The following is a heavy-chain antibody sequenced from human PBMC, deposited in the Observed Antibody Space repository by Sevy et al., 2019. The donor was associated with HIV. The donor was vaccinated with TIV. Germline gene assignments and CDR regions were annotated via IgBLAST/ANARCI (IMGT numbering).Heavy chain of an antibody. Sequence: RGSLRLSCAASGFTFSMYAIKWVRQAPGKGLEWVALISYDGGNKYHADSVKGRFTISRDNSKNTLYLQIKSLGAEDAAVYYCARVNSFDGDYVGGDYWGQGTLVTVSS. J-gene: IGHJ4*02. V-gene: IGHV3-30-3*01. CDR1: GFTFSMYA. CDR3: ARVNSFDGDYVGGDY. D-gene: IGHD4-17*01. CDR2: ISYDGGNK.